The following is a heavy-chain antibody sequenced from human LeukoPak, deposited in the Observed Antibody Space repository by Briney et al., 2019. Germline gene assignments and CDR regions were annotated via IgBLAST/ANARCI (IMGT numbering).Heavy chain of an antibody. J-gene: IGHJ4*02. CDR3: AKRSAGCGGGSCYRKSPGRWDYFDY. CDR2: ISYDGSNK. Sequence: LPGRSLRLSCAASGFTFSSYGMHWVRQAPGKGLEWVAVISYDGSNKYYADSVKGRFTISKDNSKNTLYLQMNSLRAEDTAVYYCAKRSAGCGGGSCYRKSPGRWDYFDYWGQGTLVTVSS. CDR1: GFTFSSYG. D-gene: IGHD2-15*01. V-gene: IGHV3-30*18.